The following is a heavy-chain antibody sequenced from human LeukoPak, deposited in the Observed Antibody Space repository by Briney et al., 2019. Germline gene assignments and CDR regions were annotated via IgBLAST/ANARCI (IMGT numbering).Heavy chain of an antibody. CDR3: ARDRPTVTTDDAFDI. Sequence: GGSLRLSCAASGFTFSSYAMSWVRQAPGKGLEWVSAIIGSGDSTYYADSVKGRFTISRDNSKDTLYLHMNSLRAEGTAVYYCARDRPTVTTDDAFDIWGQGTMVTVSS. CDR1: GFTFSSYA. J-gene: IGHJ3*02. V-gene: IGHV3-23*01. D-gene: IGHD4-17*01. CDR2: IIGSGDST.